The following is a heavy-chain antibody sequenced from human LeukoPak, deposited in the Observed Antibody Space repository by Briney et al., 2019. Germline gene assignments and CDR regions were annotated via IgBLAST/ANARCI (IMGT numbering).Heavy chain of an antibody. J-gene: IGHJ6*03. CDR2: INPNSGGT. V-gene: IGHV1-2*02. CDR3: ARGSYGAYYYYMDV. D-gene: IGHD4/OR15-4a*01. CDR1: GYTFTGYY. Sequence: ASVKVSCKASGYTFTGYYMHWVRRAPGQGLEWMGWINPNSGGTNYAQKFQGRVTMTRDMSTSTVYMELSSLRSEDTAVYYCARGSYGAYYYYMDVWGKGTTVTVSS.